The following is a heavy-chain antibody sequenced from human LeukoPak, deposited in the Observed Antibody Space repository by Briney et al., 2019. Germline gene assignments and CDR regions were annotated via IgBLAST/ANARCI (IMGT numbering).Heavy chain of an antibody. CDR3: ARDHGWDALDY. J-gene: IGHJ4*02. V-gene: IGHV3-33*01. D-gene: IGHD6-19*01. Sequence: GGSLRLSCAASGFTFSSYGMHWVRQAPGKGLEWVAVIWYDGSNKYYADSVKGRFTISRDNSKNTLYLQMNSLRAEDTAVYYCARDHGWDALDYWGQGTLVTVSS. CDR1: GFTFSSYG. CDR2: IWYDGSNK.